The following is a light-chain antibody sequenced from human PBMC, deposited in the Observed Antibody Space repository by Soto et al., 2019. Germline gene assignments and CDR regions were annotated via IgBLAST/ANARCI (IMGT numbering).Light chain of an antibody. Sequence: EIVLTQSPGTLSLSPGERATLSCRASQSVTSSYLAWYQQKPGQPPRLLISGATSRATGIPDRFSGSESGTDFALTISRLEPEDFAVYYCHHYGSSPPYTFGQGTKLEI. CDR2: GAT. CDR3: HHYGSSPPYT. J-gene: IGKJ2*01. CDR1: QSVTSSY. V-gene: IGKV3-20*01.